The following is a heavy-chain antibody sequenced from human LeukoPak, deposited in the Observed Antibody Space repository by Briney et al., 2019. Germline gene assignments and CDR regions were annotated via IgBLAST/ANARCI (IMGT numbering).Heavy chain of an antibody. CDR2: INQDGSEE. Sequence: GGSLRLSCAASGFTFSNYWMTWVRQAPGKGLEWVTHINQDGSEEHYMDSVKARFTISRDNAKNSLSLQMNSLRAEDTAVYYCVRDGGVSGYDLLDYWGQGTLVTVSS. CDR3: VRDGGVSGYDLLDY. J-gene: IGHJ4*02. D-gene: IGHD5-12*01. CDR1: GFTFSNYW. V-gene: IGHV3-7*01.